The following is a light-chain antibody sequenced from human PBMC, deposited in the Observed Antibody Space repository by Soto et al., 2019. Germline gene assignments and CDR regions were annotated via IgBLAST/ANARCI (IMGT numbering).Light chain of an antibody. Sequence: QSSLTQPRSVSGSRGQSVTMSCTGTISDVGGYNYVSWYQQHPGKAPKLMIYDVSKRPSGVPDRFSGSKYGNTASLTISGLQAEDEADYYCFSYAGSYTFYVFGTGTKVTVL. CDR2: DVS. CDR3: FSYAGSYTFYV. CDR1: ISDVGGYNY. J-gene: IGLJ1*01. V-gene: IGLV2-11*01.